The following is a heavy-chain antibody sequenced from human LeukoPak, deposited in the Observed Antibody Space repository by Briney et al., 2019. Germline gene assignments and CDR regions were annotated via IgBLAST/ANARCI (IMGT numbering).Heavy chain of an antibody. J-gene: IGHJ4*02. CDR2: ITWNAART. Sequence: GGSLRLSCVTSGFKFDDYGMSWVRQAPGKGPEWISGITWNAARTDYADSVKGRFTISRDSAKNSLFLQMNSLRAEDTALYYCARDGVGGGSYYSAYWGQGTLVTVSS. V-gene: IGHV3-20*04. D-gene: IGHD1-26*01. CDR3: ARDGVGGGSYYSAY. CDR1: GFKFDDYG.